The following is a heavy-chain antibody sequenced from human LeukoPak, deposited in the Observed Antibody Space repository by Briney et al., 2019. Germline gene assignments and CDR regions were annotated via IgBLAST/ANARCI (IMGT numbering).Heavy chain of an antibody. D-gene: IGHD2-2*01. CDR1: GFTFSSYA. CDR3: ARSGSTSLDYFDY. CDR2: IYSGGST. Sequence: GGSLRLSCAASGFTFSSYAMNWVRQAPGKGLEWVSVIYSGGSTYYADSVKGRFTISRDNSKNTLYLQMNSLRAEDTAVYYCARSGSTSLDYFDYWGQGTLVTVSS. V-gene: IGHV3-66*01. J-gene: IGHJ4*02.